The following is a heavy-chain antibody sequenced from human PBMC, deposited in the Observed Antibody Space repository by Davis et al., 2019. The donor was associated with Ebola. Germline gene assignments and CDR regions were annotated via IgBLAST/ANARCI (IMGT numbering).Heavy chain of an antibody. D-gene: IGHD6-13*01. V-gene: IGHV3-21*04. CDR2: ISSSSSYI. CDR3: ARLWGIAAPFDS. J-gene: IGHJ4*02. Sequence: GSLRLSCAASGFTFSRYSMNWVRQAPGKGLEWVSSISSSSSYIYYADSVKGRFTISRDNAKSSLYLQMNSLRAEDTAVYYCARLWGIAAPFDSWGQGTLVTVSS. CDR1: GFTFSRYS.